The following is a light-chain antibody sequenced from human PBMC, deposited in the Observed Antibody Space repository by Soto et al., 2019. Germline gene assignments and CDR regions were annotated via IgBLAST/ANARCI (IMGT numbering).Light chain of an antibody. CDR2: QTS. CDR3: QQRSNWPPSIT. V-gene: IGKV3-11*01. J-gene: IGKJ5*01. CDR1: QYINTR. Sequence: ELVLPQSPSTLSVSLGHSATLSCRASQYINTRLAWYQHRPGQAPRLLIYQTSIRAAGMPARFSASGSGTDFTLTISSLEPEDFAVYYCQQRSNWPPSITFGQGTRLEIK.